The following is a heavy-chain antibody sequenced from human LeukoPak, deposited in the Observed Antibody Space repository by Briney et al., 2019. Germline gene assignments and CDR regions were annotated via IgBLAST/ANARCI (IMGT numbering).Heavy chain of an antibody. Sequence: GGSLRLSCTASGFXYGSTSIHWVRQAPGKGLEWVSGIQRDRTSPTYEDSVKGRFIIFRDIAKGSVYLQMNLLRAEDTAVSYCSRGHYGPDYWGQGTLVTVSS. CDR2: IQRDRTSP. CDR1: GFXYGSTS. CDR3: SRGHYGPDY. V-gene: IGHV3-74*01. J-gene: IGHJ4*02. D-gene: IGHD3-16*01.